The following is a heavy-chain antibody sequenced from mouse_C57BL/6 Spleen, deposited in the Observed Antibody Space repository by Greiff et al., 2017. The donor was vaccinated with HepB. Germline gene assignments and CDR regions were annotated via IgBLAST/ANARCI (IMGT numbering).Heavy chain of an antibody. CDR3: AIATGTGFDY. J-gene: IGHJ2*01. Sequence: EVHLVESGGGLVQPGGSLSLSCAASGFTFTDYYMSWVRQPPGKALEWLGFIRNKANGYTTEYSASVKGRFTISRDNSQSILYLQMNALRAEDSATYYCAIATGTGFDYWGQGTTLTVSS. CDR2: IRNKANGYTT. D-gene: IGHD4-1*02. CDR1: GFTFTDYY. V-gene: IGHV7-3*01.